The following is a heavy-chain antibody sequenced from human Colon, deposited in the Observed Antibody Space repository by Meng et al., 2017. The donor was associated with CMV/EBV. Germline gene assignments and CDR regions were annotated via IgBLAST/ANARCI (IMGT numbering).Heavy chain of an antibody. D-gene: IGHD6-19*01. Sequence: GSLKISCAASGFTFSDYFMTWIRQAPGKGLEWVSYISSSSSIIYYADSVKGRFTVSRDNAKNSLHLQMNSLRAEDTAVYYCARRTIAVTGENWFDPWGQGTLVTVSS. CDR3: ARRTIAVTGENWFDP. V-gene: IGHV3-11*01. J-gene: IGHJ5*02. CDR1: GFTFSDYF. CDR2: ISSSSSII.